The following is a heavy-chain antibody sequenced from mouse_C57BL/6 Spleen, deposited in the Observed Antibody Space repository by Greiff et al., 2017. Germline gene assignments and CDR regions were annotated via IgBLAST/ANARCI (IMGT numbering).Heavy chain of an antibody. J-gene: IGHJ1*03. CDR1: GYTFTSYW. Sequence: QVQLQQSGAELAKPGASVKLSCKASGYTFTSYWLHWVKQRPGQGLEWIGYINPSSGYTKYNQKFKDKATLTADKSSSTAYMQLSSLTSEDSAVYYCAGEPPPSYYGSSSLDFWGTGTTVTVSS. CDR3: AGEPPPSYYGSSSLDF. CDR2: INPSSGYT. V-gene: IGHV1-7*01. D-gene: IGHD1-1*01.